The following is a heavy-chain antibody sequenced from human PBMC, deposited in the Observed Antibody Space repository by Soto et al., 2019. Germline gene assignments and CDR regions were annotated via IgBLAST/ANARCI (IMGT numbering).Heavy chain of an antibody. J-gene: IGHJ6*02. CDR3: ARDLGVVPAGWRDYGMEV. CDR1: GFTFSEYY. CDR2: ISISRSYT. Sequence: KPEGSLSLSCAASGFTFSEYYMSWMRQAPGKGLEWVLYISISRSYTNYADSVKGRFTISRDNAKNSLYLQMNSLRAEDTAVYYCARDLGVVPAGWRDYGMEVWGQGTTVTVSS. V-gene: IGHV3-11*06. D-gene: IGHD2-2*01.